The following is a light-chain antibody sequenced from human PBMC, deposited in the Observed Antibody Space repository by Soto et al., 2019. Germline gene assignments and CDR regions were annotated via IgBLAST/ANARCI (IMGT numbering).Light chain of an antibody. CDR1: QSVSSN. CDR3: QHYNRWPPRYT. CDR2: GAS. V-gene: IGKV3-15*01. Sequence: EIVVTQSPATLSVSPGGRATLSCRASQSVSSNLAWYQQKPGQAPRLLIYGASTRATGIPDRFSGSGSGTEFTLTISSLQSEDFAVYYCQHYNRWPPRYTFGQGTKLEIK. J-gene: IGKJ2*01.